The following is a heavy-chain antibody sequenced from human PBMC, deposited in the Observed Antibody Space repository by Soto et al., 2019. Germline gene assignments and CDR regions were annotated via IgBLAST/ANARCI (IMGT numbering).Heavy chain of an antibody. CDR1: GGSISSYY. D-gene: IGHD4-17*01. CDR3: ARRYGYAFDI. J-gene: IGHJ3*02. CDR2: IYYSGST. Sequence: QVQLQESGPGLVKPSETLSLTCTVSGGSISSYYWSWIRQPPGKGLEWIGYIYYSGSTNYNPSLKSRVTISVDTSKNRFSLKLISVTAADAAVHYCARRYGYAFDIWGQGTMVTVSS. V-gene: IGHV4-59*01.